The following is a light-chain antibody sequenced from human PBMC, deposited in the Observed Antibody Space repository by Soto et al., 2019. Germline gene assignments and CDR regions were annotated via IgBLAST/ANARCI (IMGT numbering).Light chain of an antibody. CDR1: KNDIGVYDF. Sequence: QSVLTQPPSASGSPVQSVTISCTGTKNDIGVYDFVSWYQPHPGKAPRLIIYEVVQRPSGVPDRFSGSKSGNTASLTVSGLQAEDEADYFCKSYAGSNTYVFGSGTKLTVL. V-gene: IGLV2-8*01. J-gene: IGLJ1*01. CDR2: EVV. CDR3: KSYAGSNTYV.